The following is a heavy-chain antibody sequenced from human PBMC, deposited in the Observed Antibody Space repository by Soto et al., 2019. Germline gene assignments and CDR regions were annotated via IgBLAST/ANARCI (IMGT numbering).Heavy chain of an antibody. D-gene: IGHD5-18*01. Sequence: VGSLRLSCEASGFSFSSFAVNWVRQAPGRGLEWVSYISDDGASIYYADSLKGRFTISRDNAKNSLSLQMNNLRAEDTAVYYCARENSVQAWLHHFDHWGLGTLVTVSS. CDR3: ARENSVQAWLHHFDH. CDR1: GFSFSSFA. CDR2: ISDDGASI. J-gene: IGHJ4*02. V-gene: IGHV3-48*03.